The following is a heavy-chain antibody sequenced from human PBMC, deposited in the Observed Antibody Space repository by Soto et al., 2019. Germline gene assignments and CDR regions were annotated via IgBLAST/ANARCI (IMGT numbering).Heavy chain of an antibody. CDR1: GFTFSTYG. CDR2: IWYDGSNR. J-gene: IGHJ5*02. CDR3: ARDASSYYWEIGGWYPRVFYP. V-gene: IGHV3-33*01. Sequence: GGSLRLSCAASGFTFSTYGMHWVRQAPGKGLEWVAIIWYDGSNRYYADSVKGRFTISRDDSKNTLYLQMNNLRAEDTAVYYCARDASSYYWEIGGWYPRVFYPWGQGTLVTVSS. D-gene: IGHD6-19*01.